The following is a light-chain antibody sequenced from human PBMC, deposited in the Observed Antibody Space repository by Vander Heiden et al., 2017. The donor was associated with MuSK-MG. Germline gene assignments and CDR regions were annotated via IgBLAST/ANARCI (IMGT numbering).Light chain of an antibody. CDR1: SSNIGNNY. J-gene: IGLJ3*02. V-gene: IGLV1-51*02. Sequence: QSVLTQPPSVSAAPGQKVTISCSGSSSNIGNNYVSWYQQLPGTAPKLLIYENNKRPSGIPDRFSGSKSGTSATLCITGLQTGDEADYYCGTWDSSLSAAVFGGGTKLTVL. CDR2: ENN. CDR3: GTWDSSLSAAV.